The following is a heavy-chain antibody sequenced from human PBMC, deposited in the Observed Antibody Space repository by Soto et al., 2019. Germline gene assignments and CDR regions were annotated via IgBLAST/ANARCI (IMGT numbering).Heavy chain of an antibody. Sequence: ASVKVACKASGGTFSSYTISGVRPAPGQGLEWMGRIIPILGIANYAQKFQGRVTITADKSTSTAYMELSSLRSEDTAVYYCARVGYCSGGSCRKSDTWFDPWGQGTLVT. D-gene: IGHD2-15*01. V-gene: IGHV1-69*02. J-gene: IGHJ5*02. CDR2: IIPILGIA. CDR3: ARVGYCSGGSCRKSDTWFDP. CDR1: GGTFSSYT.